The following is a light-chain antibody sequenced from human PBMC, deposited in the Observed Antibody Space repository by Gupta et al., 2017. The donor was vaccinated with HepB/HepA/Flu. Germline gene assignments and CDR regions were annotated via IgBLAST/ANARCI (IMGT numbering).Light chain of an antibody. V-gene: IGLV3-1*01. CDR2: QDS. J-gene: IGLJ2*01. Sequence: SYELTQPPSVSVSTGQTASITCSGDKLGDKYACWSQQKPGQSPVLVIYQDSKRPSGIPERFSCSNSGNTATLTISGTQAMDEADYYCQAWDSSTVVFGGGTKLTVL. CDR1: KLGDKY. CDR3: QAWDSSTVV.